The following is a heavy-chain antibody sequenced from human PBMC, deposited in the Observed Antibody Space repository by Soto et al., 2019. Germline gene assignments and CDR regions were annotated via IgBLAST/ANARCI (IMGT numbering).Heavy chain of an antibody. Sequence: SVKVSCKASGGTFSSYAISWVRQAPGQGLEWMGGIIPIFGTANYAQKFQGRVTITADESTSTAYMELSSLRSEDTAVYYCARHPCGRGYYYGMDVWGQGTTVTVSS. CDR3: ARHPCGRGYYYGMDV. D-gene: IGHD2-15*01. CDR2: IIPIFGTA. V-gene: IGHV1-69*13. CDR1: GGTFSSYA. J-gene: IGHJ6*02.